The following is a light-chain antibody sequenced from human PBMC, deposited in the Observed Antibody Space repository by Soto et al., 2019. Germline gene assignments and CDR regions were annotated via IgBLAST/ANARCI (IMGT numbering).Light chain of an antibody. CDR2: KAS. CDR3: QQYDTYRT. J-gene: IGKJ1*01. CDR1: QSIGNW. Sequence: DIQMTQSPSTLSASVGDRVTITCRASQSIGNWLAWYQQKPGKAPKLLTYKASSLQTGVPSRFSGSGFGTEFTLTISSLQPDDFATYSCQQYDTYRTFGQGTKVEI. V-gene: IGKV1-5*03.